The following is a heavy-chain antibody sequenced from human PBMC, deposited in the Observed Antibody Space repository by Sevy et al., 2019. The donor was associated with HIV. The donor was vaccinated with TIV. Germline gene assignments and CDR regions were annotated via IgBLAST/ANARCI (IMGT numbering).Heavy chain of an antibody. J-gene: IGHJ4*02. V-gene: IGHV2-5*02. D-gene: IGHD3-22*01. CDR2: IYWDDDK. Sequence: SGPTLVKPTQTLTLTCTFSGFSLITRGVAVGWIRQPPGKALERLALIYWDDDKPYSPSLKRRLTITKYTSENQVVLTMTYMDPVDTATYYCTHTDYDNSGYYNYLDYWGQGILVTVSS. CDR1: GFSLITRGVA. CDR3: THTDYDNSGYYNYLDY.